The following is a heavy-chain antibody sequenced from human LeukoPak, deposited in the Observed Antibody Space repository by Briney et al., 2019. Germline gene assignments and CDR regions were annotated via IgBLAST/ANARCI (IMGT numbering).Heavy chain of an antibody. CDR3: ARDREQWVPLGALDI. CDR1: GYTFNIYG. Sequence: ASVTVSCKASGYTFNIYGISWVRQAPGQGLEWIGWISPFNGNTNYAQNIQGRATMTTDTSTSTAYLDLRSLRSDDTAVYYCARDREQWVPLGALDIWGQGTMVTVSS. CDR2: ISPFNGNT. V-gene: IGHV1-18*01. J-gene: IGHJ3*02. D-gene: IGHD6-19*01.